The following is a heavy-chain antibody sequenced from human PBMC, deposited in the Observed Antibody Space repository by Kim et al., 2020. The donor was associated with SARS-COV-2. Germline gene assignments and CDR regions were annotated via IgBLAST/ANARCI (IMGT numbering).Heavy chain of an antibody. CDR3: TTGSYSYGYVDY. Sequence: GGSLRLSCAASGFTFGNAWMSWVRQAPGKGLEWVGRIKSKTDGGTTDYAAPVKGRFTISRDDSKNTLYLQMNSLKTEDTAVYYCTTGSYSYGYVDYWGQGTLVTVSS. J-gene: IGHJ4*02. CDR1: GFTFGNAW. V-gene: IGHV3-15*01. CDR2: IKSKTDGGTT. D-gene: IGHD5-18*01.